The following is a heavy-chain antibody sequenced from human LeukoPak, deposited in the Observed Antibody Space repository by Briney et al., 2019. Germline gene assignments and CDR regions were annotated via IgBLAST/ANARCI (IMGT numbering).Heavy chain of an antibody. CDR1: GYTFTSYG. CDR2: ISAYNGNT. V-gene: IGHV1-18*01. D-gene: IGHD2-2*01. J-gene: IGHJ3*02. Sequence: ASVKVSCKASGYTFTSYGISWVRQAPGQGLEWMGWISAYNGNTNYAQKLQGRVTMTTDTSTSTAYMELRSLRSDDTAVYYCARDVVVVPAVTTRGDAFDIWGQGTMVTVSP. CDR3: ARDVVVVPAVTTRGDAFDI.